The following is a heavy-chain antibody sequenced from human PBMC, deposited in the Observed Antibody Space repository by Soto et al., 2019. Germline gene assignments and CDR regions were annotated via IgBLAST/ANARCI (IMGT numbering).Heavy chain of an antibody. J-gene: IGHJ4*02. D-gene: IGHD3-3*02. CDR2: ISDSGDST. CDR1: GFTFSSYA. CDR3: AKVSRREDTFLANYFDY. Sequence: EVQLLESGGGSVQPGGSLRLSCAASGFTFSSYAMTWARQAPGKGLEWVSGISDSGDSTSYADSVKGRFTISRDNSKKTLYLQMNSLRAEDTATYHCAKVSRREDTFLANYFDYWGQGTLVTVSS. V-gene: IGHV3-23*01.